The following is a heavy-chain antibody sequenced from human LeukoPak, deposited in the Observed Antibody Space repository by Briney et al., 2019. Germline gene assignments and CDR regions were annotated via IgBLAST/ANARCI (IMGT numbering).Heavy chain of an antibody. CDR2: ISSSSSYI. CDR3: ARDGGNIIALDDY. J-gene: IGHJ4*02. CDR1: GFTFSSYS. Sequence: GGSLRLSCAASGFTFSSYSMTWVRQAPGKGLEWVSSISSSSSYIYYADSVKGRFTISRDNAKNSLYLQMNSLRAEDTAVYYCARDGGNIIALDDYWGQGTLVTVSS. V-gene: IGHV3-21*01. D-gene: IGHD6-19*01.